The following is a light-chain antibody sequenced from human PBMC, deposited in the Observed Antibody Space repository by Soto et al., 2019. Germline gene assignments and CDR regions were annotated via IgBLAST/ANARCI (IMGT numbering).Light chain of an antibody. J-gene: IGKJ1*01. Sequence: DIQITQSPSSLSASVVDRVTITCRASQGIRHYLAWYQQKPGKVPKLLIYEASNLQSGVPSRFRGGGSGTEFTLTISSLQPEDVATYYCQNFDSAPQTFGQGTKVDIK. CDR3: QNFDSAPQT. CDR1: QGIRHY. V-gene: IGKV1-27*01. CDR2: EAS.